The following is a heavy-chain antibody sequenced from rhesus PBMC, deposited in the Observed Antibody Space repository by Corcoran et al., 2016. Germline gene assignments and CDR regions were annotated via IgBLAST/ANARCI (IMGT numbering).Heavy chain of an antibody. Sequence: QVQLLESGPGLVKPSETLALTCGVSGDSFSGYWWGWIRQPPGKGLEWIGEINGNSWSTNYNPSLKSRVTISKDASTNQFSLKLTSVTAADTAVYYCARSAAGCDFWGQGVLVTVSS. CDR1: GDSFSGYW. CDR2: INGNSWST. D-gene: IGHD6-31*01. V-gene: IGHV4-80*01. CDR3: ARSAAGCDF. J-gene: IGHJ4*01.